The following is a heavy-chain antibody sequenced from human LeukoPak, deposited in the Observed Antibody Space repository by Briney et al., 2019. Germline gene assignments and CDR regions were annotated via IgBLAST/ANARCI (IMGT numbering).Heavy chain of an antibody. CDR2: IYPGDSDT. J-gene: IGHJ4*02. Sequence: GESLKISCKGSGYSFTNYWIGWVRQMPGKGLEWMGIIYPGDSDTRYSTSFQGQVTLSADKSISTAYLQWSSLKASDTAMYYCARLVDTSMARFDYWGQGTPVTVSS. CDR1: GYSFTNYW. V-gene: IGHV5-51*01. D-gene: IGHD5-18*01. CDR3: ARLVDTSMARFDY.